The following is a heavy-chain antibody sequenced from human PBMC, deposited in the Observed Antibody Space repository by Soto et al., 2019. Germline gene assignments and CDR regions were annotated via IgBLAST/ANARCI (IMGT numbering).Heavy chain of an antibody. CDR3: STALRRDSALGAY. CDR1: GFPFTDAW. CDR2: IRSNADGGTT. Sequence: EVRLVESGGGSVKPGGSLRLSCAASGFPFTDAWMTWVRQASGKGLQWIGRIRSNADGGTTDLAAPVRGRFSISRDDSKDTLYLHMNSLEIHDTAVYFCSTALRRDSALGAYWGQGTLVSVSS. V-gene: IGHV3-15*01. J-gene: IGHJ4*02. D-gene: IGHD3-16*01.